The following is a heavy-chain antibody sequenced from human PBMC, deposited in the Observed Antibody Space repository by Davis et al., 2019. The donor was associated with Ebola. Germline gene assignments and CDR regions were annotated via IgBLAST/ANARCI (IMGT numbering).Heavy chain of an antibody. Sequence: HTAGSLRLSCAVSGFTFSSYWMHCVRQVPAKGQAWVSRIKTDERLTGSGDSVQGRFTISRDNAKNSLFLQMSSLRDEDTAVYYCARSSEFLSGYSGYCDYWGQGTLVTVSS. CDR3: ARSSEFLSGYSGYCDY. CDR1: GFTFSSYW. V-gene: IGHV3-74*01. CDR2: IKTDERLT. D-gene: IGHD3-3*01. J-gene: IGHJ4*02.